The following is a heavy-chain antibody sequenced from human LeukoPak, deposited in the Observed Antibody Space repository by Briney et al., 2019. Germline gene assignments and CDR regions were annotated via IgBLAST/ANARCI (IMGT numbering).Heavy chain of an antibody. D-gene: IGHD1-26*01. V-gene: IGHV3-49*03. CDR2: IRSNAYDGTT. CDR1: GFTFDVYA. J-gene: IGHJ4*02. CDR3: TKDGEDGTYYDY. Sequence: PGGSLRLSCTASGFTFDVYAMSWSRQAPGKGLEWISFIRSNAYDGTTEYAASVKGRFTISRDDSKNIVYLHMNSLRVEDTAVYYCTKDGEDGTYYDYWGQGTLSPSP.